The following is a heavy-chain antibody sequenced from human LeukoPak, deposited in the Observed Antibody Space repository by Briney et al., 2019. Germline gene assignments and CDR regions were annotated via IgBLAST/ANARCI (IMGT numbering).Heavy chain of an antibody. J-gene: IGHJ4*02. D-gene: IGHD3-16*01. CDR3: ARHAGENSDFDY. CDR1: GGSISSSTYY. CDR2: IYHSGST. V-gene: IGHV4-39*01. Sequence: SETLSLTCTVSGGSISSSTYYWGWIRQPPGKGLEWIGSIYHSGSTYYNPSLKSRVTISVDTSKNQFSLKLSSVTAADTAVYYCARHAGENSDFDYWGQGTLVTVSS.